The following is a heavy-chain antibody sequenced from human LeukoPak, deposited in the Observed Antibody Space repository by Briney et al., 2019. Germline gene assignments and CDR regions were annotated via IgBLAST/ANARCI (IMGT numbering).Heavy chain of an antibody. CDR1: GFTFSTYW. V-gene: IGHV3-33*06. CDR3: AKSRGDSIDY. Sequence: GGSLRLSCAASGFTFSTYWMSWVRQAPGKGLEWVAVIWYDGSNKYYADSVKGRFTISRDNSKNTLYLQMNSLRAEDTAVYYCAKSRGDSIDYWGQGTLVTVSS. D-gene: IGHD2-21*02. CDR2: IWYDGSNK. J-gene: IGHJ4*02.